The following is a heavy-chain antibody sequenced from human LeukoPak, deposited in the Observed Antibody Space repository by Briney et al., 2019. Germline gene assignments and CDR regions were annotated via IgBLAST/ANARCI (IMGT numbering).Heavy chain of an antibody. J-gene: IGHJ4*02. CDR3: ARERLDWLLSPFDY. Sequence: ASVKVSCKASGYTFTSYGISWVRQAPGQGLEWMGWISAYNGNANYAQKLQGRVTMTADTSTSTAYMELRSLRSDDTAVYYCARERLDWLLSPFDYWGQGTLVTVSS. V-gene: IGHV1-18*01. D-gene: IGHD3-9*01. CDR1: GYTFTSYG. CDR2: ISAYNGNA.